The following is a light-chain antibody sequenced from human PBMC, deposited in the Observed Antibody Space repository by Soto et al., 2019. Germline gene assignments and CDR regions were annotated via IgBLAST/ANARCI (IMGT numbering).Light chain of an antibody. CDR2: KVS. J-gene: IGLJ3*02. Sequence: QSVLTQPASVSGSPGQSITSPCTGTSSDVGGYNYVSWYQQHPGRAPKLVIYKVSDRPSGVSSRFSASKSGNTASLTISGLQAEDEADYYCSSYSTATSPQWVFGGGTKVTVL. CDR1: SSDVGGYNY. V-gene: IGLV2-14*01. CDR3: SSYSTATSPQWV.